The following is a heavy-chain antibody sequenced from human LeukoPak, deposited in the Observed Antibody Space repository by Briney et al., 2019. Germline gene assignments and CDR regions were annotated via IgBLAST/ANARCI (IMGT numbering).Heavy chain of an antibody. J-gene: IGHJ2*01. V-gene: IGHV3-7*01. CDR2: INQDVSEM. CDR3: ARDQGSMIVVRTTTWYFDL. Sequence: PGGSLRLSCAASGFTFSNYWMSWVRQAPGKGLEWLANINQDVSEMYYLDSVKGRFTISRDNGKNSLYLQINSLRADDTAVYYCARDQGSMIVVRTTTWYFDLWGRGTLVTVSS. D-gene: IGHD3-22*01. CDR1: GFTFSNYW.